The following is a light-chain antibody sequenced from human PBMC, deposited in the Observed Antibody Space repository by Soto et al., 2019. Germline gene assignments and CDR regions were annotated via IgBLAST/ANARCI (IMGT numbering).Light chain of an antibody. J-gene: IGKJ5*01. CDR1: QGIGSY. V-gene: IGKV1-9*01. CDR2: AAS. Sequence: IQLTQSPSSLYASVGDRVTVTCRVSQGIGSYLAWYQQKPEKAPKLLIYAASTLQSGVPSSFSGSGSGTDFTITISSLQPEDFATYYCQQLNSYPPTFGQGTRLEIK. CDR3: QQLNSYPPT.